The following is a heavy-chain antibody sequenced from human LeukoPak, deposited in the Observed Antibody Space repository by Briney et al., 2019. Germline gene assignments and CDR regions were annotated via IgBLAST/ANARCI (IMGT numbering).Heavy chain of an antibody. J-gene: IGHJ4*02. Sequence: PGGSLRLSCAASGFSFSSYWMSWVRQAPGKGLEWVANIRQDGSEKYYVDSVKGRFTISRDNAKNSLYLQMNSLRVEDTAVYYCARSTGRYPFPEDWGQGTLVTVSS. D-gene: IGHD6-19*01. V-gene: IGHV3-7*01. CDR3: ARSTGRYPFPED. CDR2: IRQDGSEK. CDR1: GFSFSSYW.